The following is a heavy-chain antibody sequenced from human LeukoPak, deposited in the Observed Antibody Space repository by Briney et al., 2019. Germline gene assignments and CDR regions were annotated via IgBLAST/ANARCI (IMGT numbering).Heavy chain of an antibody. D-gene: IGHD3-3*01. CDR3: ARHGDHYYYMDV. V-gene: IGHV4-39*01. Sequence: PSETLSLTCTVSGGSISGNTYYWGWIRQPPGKGLEWIGTTSYSGSTYYNPSLKSRVTISVDTSKNQFSLRLSSVTAADTALYYSARHGDHYYYMDVWGKGTTVTVSS. CDR2: TSYSGST. J-gene: IGHJ6*03. CDR1: GGSISGNTYY.